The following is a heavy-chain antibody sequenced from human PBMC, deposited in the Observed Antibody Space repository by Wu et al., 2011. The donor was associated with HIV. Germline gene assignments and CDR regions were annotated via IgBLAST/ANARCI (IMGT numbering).Heavy chain of an antibody. CDR3: ARWASPPYYSYMDV. Sequence: QVQLVQTGAEVKKPGASVKVSCKTSGYTFTSYGISWVRQAPGQGLEWMGRISVNDGEIDYAQSFQGRVTLSTDISTDTAYMELRSLRDDDTAVYFCARWASPPYYSYMDVWGRGTTVIISS. CDR1: GYTFTSYG. V-gene: IGHV1-18*01. J-gene: IGHJ6*03. CDR2: ISVNDGEI.